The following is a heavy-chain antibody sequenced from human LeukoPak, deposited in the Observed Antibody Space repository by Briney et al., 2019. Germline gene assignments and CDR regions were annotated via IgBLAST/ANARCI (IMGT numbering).Heavy chain of an antibody. D-gene: IGHD5-18*01. Sequence: ASVKVSCKASGYTFTSYYMHWVRQAPGQGLEWMGIINPSGGSTSYAQKFQGRVTMTRDTSTSTVYMELSSLRSEDTAVYYCARGGSSYSYGFDAFDIWGQGTMVTVSS. CDR1: GYTFTSYY. V-gene: IGHV1-46*01. J-gene: IGHJ3*02. CDR3: ARGGSSYSYGFDAFDI. CDR2: INPSGGST.